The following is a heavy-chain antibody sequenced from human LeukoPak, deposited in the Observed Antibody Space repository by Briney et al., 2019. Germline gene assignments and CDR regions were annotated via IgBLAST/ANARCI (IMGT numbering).Heavy chain of an antibody. J-gene: IGHJ4*02. D-gene: IGHD6-19*01. CDR2: VNSDGRSV. V-gene: IGHV3-74*01. CDR1: GFTFSNHW. CDR3: VRGSVAAYTSPFDY. Sequence: GGSLRLSSAASGFTFSNHWMHWVRQAPGTGLVRVSLVNSDGRSVNYADSVKGRFTISRDNAKNTLYLQMTSLRVEDTAVYYCVRGSVAAYTSPFDYWGQGTLVTVSS.